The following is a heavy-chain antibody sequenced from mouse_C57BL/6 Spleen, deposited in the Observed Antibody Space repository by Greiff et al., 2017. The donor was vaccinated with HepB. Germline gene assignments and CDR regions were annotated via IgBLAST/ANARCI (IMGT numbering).Heavy chain of an antibody. D-gene: IGHD1-1*01. CDR1: GFTFSSYA. J-gene: IGHJ2*01. Sequence: EVQRVESGGGLVKPGGSLKLSCAASGFTFSSYAMSWVRQTPEKRLEWVATISDGGSYTYYPDNVKGRFTISRDNAKNNLYLQRSHLKSEDTAMYYCARDEYYSSSYGGYYYDDWGQGTTLTVSS. CDR2: ISDGGSYT. CDR3: ARDEYYSSSYGGYYYDD. V-gene: IGHV5-4*01.